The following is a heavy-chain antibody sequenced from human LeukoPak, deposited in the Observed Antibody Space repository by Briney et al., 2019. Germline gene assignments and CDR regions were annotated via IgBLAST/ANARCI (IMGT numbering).Heavy chain of an antibody. J-gene: IGHJ6*03. V-gene: IGHV1-2*02. CDR2: INPNSGGT. CDR3: ARGSPEPIIAVAGKDYYMDV. CDR1: GYTFTGYY. D-gene: IGHD6-19*01. Sequence: GASVKVSCKASGYTFTGYYMHWVRQAPGQGLEWMGWINPNSGGTNYAQKFQGRVTMTRNTSISTAYMELSSLRSEDTAVYYCARGSPEPIIAVAGKDYYMDVWGKGTTVTISS.